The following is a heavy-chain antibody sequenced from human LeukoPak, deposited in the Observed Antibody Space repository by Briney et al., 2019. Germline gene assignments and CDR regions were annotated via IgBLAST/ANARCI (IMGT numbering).Heavy chain of an antibody. Sequence: ASVKVSCKASGGTFSSYAISWVRQAPGQGLEWVGRIIPILGIANYAQKFQGRVTITADKSTSTAYMELSSLRSEDTAVYYCARVGGDSSGWSWFDPWGQGTLVTVSS. J-gene: IGHJ5*02. CDR3: ARVGGDSSGWSWFDP. CDR1: GGTFSSYA. CDR2: IIPILGIA. V-gene: IGHV1-69*04. D-gene: IGHD6-19*01.